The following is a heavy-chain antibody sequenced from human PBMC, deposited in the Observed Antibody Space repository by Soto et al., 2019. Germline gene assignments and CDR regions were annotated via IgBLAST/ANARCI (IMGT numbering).Heavy chain of an antibody. CDR1: GFTFTNAW. J-gene: IGHJ4*02. CDR3: AKDLGYSYYFDY. D-gene: IGHD5-18*01. V-gene: IGHV3-15*01. Sequence: PGGARRLSCAASGFTFTNAWMSWVRQAPGKGLEWVGRIKSKTDGGTTDHAAPVKGRFTISRDDSENTLYLQMNSLRAEETAVYYCAKDLGYSYYFDYWGQGPLVTVSS. CDR2: IKSKTDGGTT.